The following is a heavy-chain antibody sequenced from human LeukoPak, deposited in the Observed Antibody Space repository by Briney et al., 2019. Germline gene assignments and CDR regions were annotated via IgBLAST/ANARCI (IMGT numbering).Heavy chain of an antibody. V-gene: IGHV3-48*01. J-gene: IGHJ4*02. CDR1: GFSFSRYS. D-gene: IGHD3-22*01. Sequence: PGGSLRLSCAASGFSFSRYSMNWVRQAPGKGLEWISYISSGTSTISYADSVKGRFTISRDNAMNSLSLQMNSLRAEDTAVYHCARGTSSSDYSRLYYFDYWGQGTLVTVSS. CDR3: ARGTSSSDYSRLYYFDY. CDR2: ISSGTSTI.